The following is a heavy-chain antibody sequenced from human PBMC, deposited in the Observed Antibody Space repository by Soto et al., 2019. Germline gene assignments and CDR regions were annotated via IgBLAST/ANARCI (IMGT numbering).Heavy chain of an antibody. J-gene: IGHJ6*02. Sequence: RLSCAASGFTFSSYAMSWVRQAPGKGLEWVSAISGSGGSTYYADSVKGRFTISRDNSKNTLYLQMNSLRAEDTAVYYCANGGAGVARNNYYYYGMDAWAQGTTVTVSS. CDR3: ANGGAGVARNNYYYYGMDA. V-gene: IGHV3-23*01. D-gene: IGHD6-19*01. CDR1: GFTFSSYA. CDR2: ISGSGGST.